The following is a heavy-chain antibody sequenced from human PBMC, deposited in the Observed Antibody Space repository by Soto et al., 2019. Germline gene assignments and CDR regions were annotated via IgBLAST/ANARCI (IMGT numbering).Heavy chain of an antibody. CDR1: GFTFSSAW. CDR2: IKSKSNGGTM. V-gene: IGHV3-15*01. Sequence: EVQQVESGGGLVKPGGSLRLSCATSGFTFSSAWMSWVRQAPGKGLEWIARIKSKSNGGTMDYAAPVKGRFTISRDDSKNTLYLQMNSLKTEDTAVYYCTTEYYGDYHYWGQGTLVTVSS. D-gene: IGHD4-17*01. J-gene: IGHJ4*02. CDR3: TTEYYGDYHY.